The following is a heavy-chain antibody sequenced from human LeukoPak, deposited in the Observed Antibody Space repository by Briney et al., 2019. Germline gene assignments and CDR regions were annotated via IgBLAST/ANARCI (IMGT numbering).Heavy chain of an antibody. CDR1: GGSISSGSYY. Sequence: PSETLSLTCTVSGGSISSGSYYWNWIRQPAGKGLEWIGRIYTSGSTNYNPSLKSRVTISVDTSKNQFSLKLSSVTAADTAVYYCARDYTGDCSSTSCYGGGWFDPWGQGTLVTVSS. J-gene: IGHJ5*02. CDR3: ARDYTGDCSSTSCYGGGWFDP. CDR2: IYTSGST. V-gene: IGHV4-61*02. D-gene: IGHD2-2*01.